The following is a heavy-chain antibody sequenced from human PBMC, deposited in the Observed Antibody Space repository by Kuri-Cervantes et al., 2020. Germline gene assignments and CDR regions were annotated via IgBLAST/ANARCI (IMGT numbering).Heavy chain of an antibody. J-gene: IGHJ4*02. CDR1: GYTFTSYY. Sequence: ASVKVSCKASGYTFTSYYMHWVRQAPGQGLEWMGIINPSGGSTSYAQKFQGRVTMTRDTFTSTAYMELSSLRSEDTAVYYCARGFILQGEIYGFDYWGQGTLVTVSS. CDR2: INPSGGST. CDR3: ARGFILQGEIYGFDY. V-gene: IGHV1-46*01. D-gene: IGHD4-17*01.